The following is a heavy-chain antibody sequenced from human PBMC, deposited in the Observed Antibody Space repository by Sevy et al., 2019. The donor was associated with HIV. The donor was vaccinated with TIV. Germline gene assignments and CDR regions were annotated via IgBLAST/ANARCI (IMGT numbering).Heavy chain of an antibody. V-gene: IGHV4-59*08. Sequence: SETLSLTCTVSGDSISSNYWNWIRQPPGKGLEWIGYIYYSGSTNYNPSLKSRVTISVDTSKNQFSLRLSSVTAADTAVYYCARQSVTYDILTGWNYYGVDVWGQWTTVTVSS. D-gene: IGHD3-9*01. CDR2: IYYSGST. CDR3: ARQSVTYDILTGWNYYGVDV. CDR1: GDSISSNY. J-gene: IGHJ6*02.